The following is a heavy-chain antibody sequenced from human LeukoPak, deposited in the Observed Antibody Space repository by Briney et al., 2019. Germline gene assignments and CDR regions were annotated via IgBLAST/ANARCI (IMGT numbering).Heavy chain of an antibody. D-gene: IGHD6-13*01. J-gene: IGHJ5*02. CDR3: AYDSSSWPSHNWFDP. CDR2: ISAYNGNT. V-gene: IGHV1-18*01. CDR1: GYTFTNYA. Sequence: GASVKVSCKASGYTFTNYAISWVRQAPGQGLEWMGWISAYNGNTNYAQNLQGRVTMTTDTSTSTAYMELRSLRSDDTAVYYCAYDSSSWPSHNWFDPWGQGTLVTVSS.